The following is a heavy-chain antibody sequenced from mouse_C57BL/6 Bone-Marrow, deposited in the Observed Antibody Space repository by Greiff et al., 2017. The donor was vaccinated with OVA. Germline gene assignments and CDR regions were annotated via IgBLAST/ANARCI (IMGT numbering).Heavy chain of an antibody. J-gene: IGHJ3*01. V-gene: IGHV5-4*01. CDR2: ISDGGSYT. Sequence: DVMLVESGGGLVKPGGSLKLSCAASGFTFSSYAMSWVRQTPEKRLEWVATISDGGSYTYYPDNVKGRFTISRDNAKNNLYLQMSHLKSEDTAMYYCARDPRYDGYYWFAYWGQGTLVTVSA. CDR3: ARDPRYDGYYWFAY. CDR1: GFTFSSYA. D-gene: IGHD2-3*01.